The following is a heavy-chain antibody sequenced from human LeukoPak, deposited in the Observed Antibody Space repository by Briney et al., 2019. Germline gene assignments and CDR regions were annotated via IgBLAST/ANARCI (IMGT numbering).Heavy chain of an antibody. CDR2: TYYRSKWYY. Sequence: SQTLSLTCAISGDSVSSTSVAWNWIRQSPSRGLEWLGRTYYRSKWYYEYAVSEKSRINISPDTFKNQFSLQLTSVTPEDTAVYYCSLARSEYHYGMDVWGQGTTVTVSS. J-gene: IGHJ6*02. V-gene: IGHV6-1*01. CDR3: SLARSEYHYGMDV. CDR1: GDSVSSTSVA.